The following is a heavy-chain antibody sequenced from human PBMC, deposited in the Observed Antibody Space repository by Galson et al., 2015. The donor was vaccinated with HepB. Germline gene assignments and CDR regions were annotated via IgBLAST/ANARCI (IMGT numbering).Heavy chain of an antibody. Sequence: SVKVSCKVSGYTLTELSMHWVRQAPGRGLEWMGGFDPEDGETIYAQKFQGRVTMTEDTSTDTAYMELSSLRSEDTAVYYCATAHLSSSWYGYWGQGTLVTVSS. V-gene: IGHV1-24*01. CDR2: FDPEDGET. CDR1: GYTLTELS. D-gene: IGHD6-13*01. CDR3: ATAHLSSSWYGY. J-gene: IGHJ4*02.